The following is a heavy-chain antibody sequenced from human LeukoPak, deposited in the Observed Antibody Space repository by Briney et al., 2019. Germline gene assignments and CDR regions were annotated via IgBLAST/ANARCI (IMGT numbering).Heavy chain of an antibody. CDR2: MNPNTGNT. Sequence: ASVKVSCKASGYTFTSYDINWVRQATGQGLEWMGWMNPNTGNTGYAQKLQGRVTMTTDTSTSTAYMELRSLRSDDTAVYYCAREGDTAMVYYWGQGTLVTVSS. CDR1: GYTFTSYD. J-gene: IGHJ4*02. CDR3: AREGDTAMVYY. D-gene: IGHD5-18*01. V-gene: IGHV1-8*01.